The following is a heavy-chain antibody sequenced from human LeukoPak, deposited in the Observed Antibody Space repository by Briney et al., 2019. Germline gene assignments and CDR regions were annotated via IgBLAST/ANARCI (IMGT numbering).Heavy chain of an antibody. D-gene: IGHD3-22*01. CDR2: ISYDGSSK. V-gene: IGHV3-30*04. J-gene: IGHJ4*02. CDR3: ARDYYDSRLDY. CDR1: GFTFSTYA. Sequence: GGSLRLSCAAFGFTFSTYAMHWVRQAPGKGLEWVAVISYDGSSKYYADSVKGRFTISRDNSKNTLYLQMNSLRAEDTAVYYCARDYYDSRLDYWGQGTLVTVSS.